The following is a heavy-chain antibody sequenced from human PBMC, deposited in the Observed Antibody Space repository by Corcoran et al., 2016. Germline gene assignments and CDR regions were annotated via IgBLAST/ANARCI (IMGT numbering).Heavy chain of an antibody. J-gene: IGHJ6*02. D-gene: IGHD3-3*01. CDR3: ARLSTYDFWSGYYLDV. CDR1: GFTFDDYG. Sequence: EVQLVESGGGVVRPGGSLRLSCAASGFTFDDYGMSWVRQAPGKGLEWVSGINWNGGSTGYADSVKGRFTISRDNAKNSLYLQMNSLRAEDTALYHCARLSTYDFWSGYYLDVWGQGTTVTVSS. CDR2: INWNGGST. V-gene: IGHV3-20*01.